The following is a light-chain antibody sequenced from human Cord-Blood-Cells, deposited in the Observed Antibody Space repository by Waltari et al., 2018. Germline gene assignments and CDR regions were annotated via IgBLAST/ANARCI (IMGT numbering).Light chain of an antibody. CDR1: QSISSD. Sequence: DIQMTQSQSSLSASVGDRVTITCRASQSISSDLNWYQQKPGKAPKLLIYAASSLQSGVPSRFSGSGSGTYFTLTIRTLQSAHFATLYCHPSYIPPFPFGPVTRV. J-gene: IGKJ3*01. CDR2: AAS. V-gene: IGKV1-39*01. CDR3: HPSYIPPFP.